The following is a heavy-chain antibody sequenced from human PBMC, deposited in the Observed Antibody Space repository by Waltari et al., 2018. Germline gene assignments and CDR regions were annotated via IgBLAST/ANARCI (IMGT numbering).Heavy chain of an antibody. D-gene: IGHD3-10*01. CDR1: GYTFTHSY. J-gene: IGHJ3*02. CDR2: VDPEDGET. CDR3: ATALGDRSSASRAFDI. V-gene: IGHV1-69-2*01. Sequence: EVQLLQSGTELKKPGTTVKISCQVPGYTFTHSYIHWVQQAPGKGPHWMGLVDPEDGETIYAEKFQGRVTITADTSTDTAYMELSSLRSEDTAVYYCATALGDRSSASRAFDIWGLGTMITVSS.